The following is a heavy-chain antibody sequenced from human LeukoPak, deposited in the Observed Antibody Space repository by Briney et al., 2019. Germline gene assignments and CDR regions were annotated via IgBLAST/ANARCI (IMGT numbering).Heavy chain of an antibody. CDR2: ISSSSSYT. J-gene: IGHJ3*02. V-gene: IGHV3-11*03. Sequence: GGSLRLSCAASGFTFSDYYMSWIRQAPGKGLEWVSYISSSSSYTNYADSVKGRFTISRDNAKNSLYLQMNSLRAEDTAVYYCARFNYYDSSGYSVAPDAFDIWGQGTMVTVSS. CDR3: ARFNYYDSSGYSVAPDAFDI. CDR1: GFTFSDYY. D-gene: IGHD3-22*01.